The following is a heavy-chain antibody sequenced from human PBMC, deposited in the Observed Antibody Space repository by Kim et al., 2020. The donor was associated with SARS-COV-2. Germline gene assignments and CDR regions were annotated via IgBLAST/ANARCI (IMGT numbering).Heavy chain of an antibody. J-gene: IGHJ4*02. CDR3: ASSYSGSYHYFDY. D-gene: IGHD1-26*01. Sequence: TPSLKSRATISVDTSKTQFSLKLSSVTAADTAVYDCASSYSGSYHYFDYWGQGTLVTVSS. V-gene: IGHV4-4*09.